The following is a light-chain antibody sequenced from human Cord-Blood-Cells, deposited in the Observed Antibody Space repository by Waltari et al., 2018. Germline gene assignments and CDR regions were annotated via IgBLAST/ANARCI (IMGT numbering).Light chain of an antibody. CDR3: EQDNNWPPVYT. Sequence: ELVMTQSPATLSVSPGERATLSCRASQSVSSNLACYQQKPGQPPRLPIYGASTRATCIPARFSGSWSGTEFTRTIISLQSEEFAVYYCEQDNNWPPVYTFGQGTKLEIK. CDR1: QSVSSN. V-gene: IGKV3-15*01. J-gene: IGKJ2*01. CDR2: GAS.